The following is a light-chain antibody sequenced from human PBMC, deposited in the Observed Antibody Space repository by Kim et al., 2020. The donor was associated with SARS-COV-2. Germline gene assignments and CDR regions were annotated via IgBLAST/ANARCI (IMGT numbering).Light chain of an antibody. CDR3: ATWDDSLNAWV. V-gene: IGLV1-44*01. CDR1: NSNIGANT. J-gene: IGLJ3*02. Sequence: GQRVTISCSGGNSNIGANTVNWYQQFPGTAPKLLIYANDRRPSGVPDRFSVSQSGTSASLAISGLQSEDEVDYYCATWDDSLNAWVFGGGTQLTVL. CDR2: AND.